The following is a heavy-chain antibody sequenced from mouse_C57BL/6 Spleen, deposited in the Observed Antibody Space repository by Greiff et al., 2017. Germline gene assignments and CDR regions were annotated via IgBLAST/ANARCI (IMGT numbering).Heavy chain of an antibody. CDR2: IDPETGGT. V-gene: IGHV1-15*01. CDR3: TRWEEWLLSFDY. CDR1: GYTFTDYE. J-gene: IGHJ2*01. Sequence: QVQLQQSGAELVRPGASVTLSCKASGYTFTDYEMHWVKQTPVHGLEWIGAIDPETGGTAYNQKFKGKAILTADKSSSTAYMELRSLTSEDSAVYYCTRWEEWLLSFDYWGQGTTLTVSS. D-gene: IGHD2-3*01.